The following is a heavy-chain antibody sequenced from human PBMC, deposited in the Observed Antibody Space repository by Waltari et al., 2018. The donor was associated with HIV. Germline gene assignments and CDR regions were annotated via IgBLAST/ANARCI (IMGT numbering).Heavy chain of an antibody. J-gene: IGHJ5*02. CDR1: GFTFSSYA. D-gene: IGHD3-22*01. CDR3: AKDPGNYDSSGYYLDWFDP. CDR2: ISGSGGST. Sequence: EVQLLESGGGLVQPGGSLRLSCAASGFTFSSYAMSWVRQAPGKGLEWVSAISGSGGSTYYADSVKGRFTISRDNSKNTLYLQMNSLRAEDTAVYYCAKDPGNYDSSGYYLDWFDPWGQGTLVTVSS. V-gene: IGHV3-23*01.